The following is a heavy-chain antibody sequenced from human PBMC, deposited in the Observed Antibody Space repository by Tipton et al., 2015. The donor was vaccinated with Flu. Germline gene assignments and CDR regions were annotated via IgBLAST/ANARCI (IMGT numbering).Heavy chain of an antibody. V-gene: IGHV4-34*01. CDR3: ARTKTAFYDYGDYFDY. CDR2: IYHTGST. CDR1: GGSFSEYY. J-gene: IGHJ4*02. Sequence: TLSLTCAVNGGSFSEYYWSWIRQSPGKGLEWIGEIYHTGSTNYNPSLKSRVTMSIDTSKSQFSLSLNSATAADTAVYYCARTKTAFYDYGDYFDYWGPGTPVTVSS. D-gene: IGHD4-17*01.